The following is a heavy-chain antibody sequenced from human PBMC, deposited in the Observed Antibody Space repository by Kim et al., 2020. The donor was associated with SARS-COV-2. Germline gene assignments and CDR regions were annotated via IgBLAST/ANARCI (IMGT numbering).Heavy chain of an antibody. Sequence: SETLSLTCTVSGGSISSYYWSWIRQPPGKGLEWIGYIYYSGSTNYNPSLKSRVTISVDTSKNQFSLKLSSVTAADTAVYYCARKGQGGNWFDPWGQGTLVTVSS. CDR1: GGSISSYY. V-gene: IGHV4-59*13. D-gene: IGHD1-26*01. CDR3: ARKGQGGNWFDP. J-gene: IGHJ5*02. CDR2: IYYSGST.